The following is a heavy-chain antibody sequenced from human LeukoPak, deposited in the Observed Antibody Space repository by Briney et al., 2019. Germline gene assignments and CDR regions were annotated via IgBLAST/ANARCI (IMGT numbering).Heavy chain of an antibody. CDR3: ARVYAQRNWFDP. Sequence: SETLSLTCTVSGGSISSGGYYWSWIRQHPGKGLEWIGYIYYSGSTYYNPSLKSRVTISVDTSKNQFSLKLSSVTAADTAVYYCARVYAQRNWFDPWGQGTLVTVSS. V-gene: IGHV4-31*03. CDR2: IYYSGST. CDR1: GGSISSGGYY. J-gene: IGHJ5*02. D-gene: IGHD2-8*01.